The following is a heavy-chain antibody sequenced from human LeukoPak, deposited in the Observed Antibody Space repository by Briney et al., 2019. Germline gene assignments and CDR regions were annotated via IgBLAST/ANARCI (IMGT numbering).Heavy chain of an antibody. CDR1: GGSISSYY. J-gene: IGHJ4*02. CDR3: AREGTMIVGRTPFDY. D-gene: IGHD3-22*01. Sequence: SETLSLTCTVSGGSISSYYWSWIRQPAGKGLEWIGRIYTSGSTNYNPSLKSRVTMSVDTSKNQFSLKLSSVTAADTAVYYCAREGTMIVGRTPFDYWGQGTLVTVSS. V-gene: IGHV4-4*07. CDR2: IYTSGST.